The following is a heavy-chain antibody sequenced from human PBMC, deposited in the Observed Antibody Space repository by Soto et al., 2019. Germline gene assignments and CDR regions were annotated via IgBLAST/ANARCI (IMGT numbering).Heavy chain of an antibody. CDR2: ISYDGSTK. V-gene: IGHV3-30-3*01. J-gene: IGHJ4*02. CDR3: AEGPLPFSTTLWFDY. D-gene: IGHD2-2*01. Sequence: QVQLVESGGGVVQPGRSLRLSCAASGFTFSSYAMHWVRQAPGKGLEWVAVISYDGSTKYYADSVKGRFTISRDNSNTTLDLQIESLRAVDTDVYYCAEGPLPFSTTLWFDYWGRGTLVTVSS. CDR1: GFTFSSYA.